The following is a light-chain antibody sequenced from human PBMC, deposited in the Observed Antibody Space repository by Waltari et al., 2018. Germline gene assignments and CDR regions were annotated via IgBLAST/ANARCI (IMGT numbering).Light chain of an antibody. CDR1: SSDVGGYNS. J-gene: IGLJ2*01. Sequence: QSALTQPPSASGSPGQSVTISCNGTSSDVGGYNSVSWYQQHPGKAPKLMIYEVSKRPSGVPDRFSGSKSGNTASLTVSGLQAEDEADYYCSSYAGSNKAIFGGGTKLTVL. CDR2: EVS. V-gene: IGLV2-8*01. CDR3: SSYAGSNKAI.